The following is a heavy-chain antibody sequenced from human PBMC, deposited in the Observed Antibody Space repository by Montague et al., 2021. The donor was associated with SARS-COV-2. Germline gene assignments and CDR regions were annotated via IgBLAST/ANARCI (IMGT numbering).Heavy chain of an antibody. D-gene: IGHD6-19*01. CDR1: SDSFSSSDW. CDR3: AREAIAVSGRLDS. V-gene: IGHV4-4*02. Sequence: SETLSLTCTVSSDSFSSSDWWSWVRQPPGKGLDWIGEISHGGTTNYKSSLKSRVTMSIDKSKNQFPLKLTSVTAAGTAVYYCAREAIAVSGRLDSWGQGTLVTVSS. J-gene: IGHJ4*02. CDR2: ISHGGTT.